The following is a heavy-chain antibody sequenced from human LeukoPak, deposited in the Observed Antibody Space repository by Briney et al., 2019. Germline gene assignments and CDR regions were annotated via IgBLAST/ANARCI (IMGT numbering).Heavy chain of an antibody. D-gene: IGHD3-22*01. J-gene: IGHJ4*02. CDR2: INHSGST. Sequence: PSETLSLTCAVYGGSFSGYYWSWIRQPPGKGLEWIGEINHSGSTNYNPSLKSRVTISVDTSKNQFSLKLSSVTAADTAVYYCARVGDSSGYYSSWLDYWGQGTLVTVSS. CDR1: GGSFSGYY. CDR3: ARVGDSSGYYSSWLDY. V-gene: IGHV4-34*01.